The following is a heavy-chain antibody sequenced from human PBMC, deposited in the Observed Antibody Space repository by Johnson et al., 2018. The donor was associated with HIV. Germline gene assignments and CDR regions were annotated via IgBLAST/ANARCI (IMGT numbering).Heavy chain of an antibody. J-gene: IGHJ3*02. V-gene: IGHV3-20*04. Sequence: VQLVESGGGVVRPGGSLRLSCAASGFNFDDYAMSWVRQVPGKGLEGVSGINWNGGSIGYADSVKGRFTISRDNAKKSLYLQMNSLRAEDTAVYYCAKNGARGDAFDIWGQGTMVTVSS. CDR2: INWNGGSI. CDR1: GFNFDDYA. D-gene: IGHD2-8*01. CDR3: AKNGARGDAFDI.